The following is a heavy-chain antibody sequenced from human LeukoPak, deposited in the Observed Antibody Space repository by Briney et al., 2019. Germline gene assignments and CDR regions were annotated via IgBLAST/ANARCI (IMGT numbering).Heavy chain of an antibody. V-gene: IGHV1-18*01. CDR2: ISAYNGNT. Sequence: VASVTVSCKASGYTFTSYGISWVRQAPGQGLEWMGWISAYNGNTNYAQKLQGRVTMTTDTSTSTAYMELRSLRSDDTAVYYCAREKDCSSTSCKDYWGQGTLVTVSS. D-gene: IGHD2-2*01. CDR3: AREKDCSSTSCKDY. CDR1: GYTFTSYG. J-gene: IGHJ4*02.